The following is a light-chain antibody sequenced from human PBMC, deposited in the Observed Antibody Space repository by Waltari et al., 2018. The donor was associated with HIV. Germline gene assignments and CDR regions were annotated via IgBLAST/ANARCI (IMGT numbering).Light chain of an antibody. V-gene: IGKV1-13*02. J-gene: IGKJ4*01. CDR2: DAS. Sequence: AIQLTQSPSSLSASVGDRVTFTCRTSQAITSSLAWYQQKPGKPPKLLIFDASTLESGVPSRFSGSGSGTDFTFTISSLQPEDFATYYCQQFNLYQLTFGGGTKVEI. CDR1: QAITSS. CDR3: QQFNLYQLT.